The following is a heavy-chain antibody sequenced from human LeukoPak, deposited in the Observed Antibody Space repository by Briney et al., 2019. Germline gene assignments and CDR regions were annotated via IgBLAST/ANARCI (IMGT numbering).Heavy chain of an antibody. J-gene: IGHJ5*02. D-gene: IGHD6-13*01. CDR3: ARHGVSSSWYLAGNWFDP. Sequence: SETLSLTCAVYGGSFSGYYWSWIRQPPGKGLEWIGEINHSGSTNYNPSLKSRVTISVDTSKNQFSLKLSSVTAADTAVYYCARHGVSSSWYLAGNWFDPWGQGTLVTVSS. CDR1: GGSFSGYY. V-gene: IGHV4-34*01. CDR2: INHSGST.